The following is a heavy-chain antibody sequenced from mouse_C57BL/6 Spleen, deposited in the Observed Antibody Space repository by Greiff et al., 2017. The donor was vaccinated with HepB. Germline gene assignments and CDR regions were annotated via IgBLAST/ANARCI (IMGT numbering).Heavy chain of an antibody. CDR2: IYPGDGDT. D-gene: IGHD1-1*01. J-gene: IGHJ4*01. CDR1: GYAFSSSW. CDR3: ARRGSPLYYAMDY. Sequence: QVQLQQSGPELVKPGASVKISCKASGYAFSSSWMNWVKQRPGKGLEWIGRIYPGDGDTNYNGKFKGKATLTADKSSSTAYMQLSSLTSEDSAVYFCARRGSPLYYAMDYWGQGTSVTVSS. V-gene: IGHV1-82*01.